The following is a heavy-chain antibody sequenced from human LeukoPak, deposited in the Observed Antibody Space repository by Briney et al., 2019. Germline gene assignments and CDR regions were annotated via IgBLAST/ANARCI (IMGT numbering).Heavy chain of an antibody. CDR3: ARDRGADVDTAMVLGPNFDY. J-gene: IGHJ4*02. CDR1: GYTFTGYY. D-gene: IGHD5-18*01. CDR2: INPNSGGT. Sequence: GASVKVSCKASGYTFTGYYMHWVRQAPGQGLEWMGWINPNSGGTNYAQKFQGRVTMTRDTSISTAYMELSRLRSDDTAVYYCARDRGADVDTAMVLGPNFDYWGQGTLVTVSS. V-gene: IGHV1-2*02.